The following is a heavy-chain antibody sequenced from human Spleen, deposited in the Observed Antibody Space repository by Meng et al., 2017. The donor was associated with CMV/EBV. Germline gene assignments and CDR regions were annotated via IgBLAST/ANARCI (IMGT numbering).Heavy chain of an antibody. CDR3: ARGDLDYYDSSGYYAGRGVVYYYYGMDV. CDR1: GFSFSYYG. CDR2: MRYDGASK. Sequence: GESLKISCAASGFSFSYYGMHWVRQAPGKGLEWVAFMRYDGASKYYAESVKGRFIISRDNSKNTLYLQMNSLRAEDTAVYYCARGDLDYYDSSGYYAGRGVVYYYYGMDVWGQGTTVTVSS. J-gene: IGHJ6*02. V-gene: IGHV3-30*02. D-gene: IGHD3-22*01.